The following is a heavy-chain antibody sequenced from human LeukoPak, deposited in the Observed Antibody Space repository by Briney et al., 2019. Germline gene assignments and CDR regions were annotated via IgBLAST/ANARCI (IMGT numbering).Heavy chain of an antibody. V-gene: IGHV3-11*01. CDR3: ARGAIAARHFDY. Sequence: PGGSLRLSCAASGFTFSDYYMSWIRQAPGKGLEWVSYISSSGSTIYYADSVKGRFTISKDNAKNSLYLQMNSLSAEDTAVDYCARGAIAARHFDYWGQGTLVTVSS. D-gene: IGHD6-6*01. J-gene: IGHJ4*02. CDR2: ISSSGSTI. CDR1: GFTFSDYY.